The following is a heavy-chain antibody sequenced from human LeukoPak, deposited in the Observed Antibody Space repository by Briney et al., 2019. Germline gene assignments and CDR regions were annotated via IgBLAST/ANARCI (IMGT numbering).Heavy chain of an antibody. D-gene: IGHD1-26*01. CDR3: ARVRVGATARNYYYYMDV. CDR2: ISSSSSYI. CDR1: GFTFSSYS. Sequence: GGSLRLSWAASGFTFSSYSMNWVRQAPGKGLEWVSSISSSSSYIYYADSVKGRFTISRDNAKNSLYLQMNSLRAEDTAVYYCARVRVGATARNYYYYMDVWGKGTTVTVSS. J-gene: IGHJ6*03. V-gene: IGHV3-21*01.